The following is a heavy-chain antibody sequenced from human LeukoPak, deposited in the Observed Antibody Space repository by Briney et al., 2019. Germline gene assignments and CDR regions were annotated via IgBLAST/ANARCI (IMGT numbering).Heavy chain of an antibody. CDR1: GYTFTGYY. Sequence: ASVKVSCKASGYTFTGYYMHWVRQAPGRGLEGMGWINPNSGGTNYAQKFQGRVTVTRDTSISTAYMELSRLRSDDTAVYYCARDYGSLLWFGESYFDIWGQGTMVTVSS. CDR3: ARDYGSLLWFGESYFDI. D-gene: IGHD3-10*01. CDR2: INPNSGGT. V-gene: IGHV1-2*02. J-gene: IGHJ3*02.